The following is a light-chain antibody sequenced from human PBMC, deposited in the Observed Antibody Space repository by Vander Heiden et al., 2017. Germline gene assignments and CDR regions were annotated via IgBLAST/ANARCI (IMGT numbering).Light chain of an antibody. CDR3: QSYDSSLSGAI. V-gene: IGLV1-40*01. CDR2: GNS. CDR1: SSKNGTGED. Sequence: QSVLPQPPSVSVAPGQRVTIACTGGSSKNGTGEDVHWYQHLPGTAPKLPIYGNSNRPSGVPDRFSGSKSGTSASLAITGLQAEDEADYYCQSYDSSLSGAIFGGGTKLTVL. J-gene: IGLJ2*01.